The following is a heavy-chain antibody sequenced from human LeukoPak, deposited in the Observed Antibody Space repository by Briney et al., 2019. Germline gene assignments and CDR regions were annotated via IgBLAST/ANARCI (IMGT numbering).Heavy chain of an antibody. CDR1: GYSFTSYW. J-gene: IGHJ4*02. CDR2: IYPGESDT. D-gene: IGHD6-25*01. V-gene: IGHV5-51*01. Sequence: GESLKISCQGSGYSFTSYWTGWVRQMPGKGLDWMGIIYPGESDTRYSTSFQGQVTISADQSIRTAYLQWSSLKSSDTAMYYYARPNGYYFDYWGQRTLVTVSS. CDR3: ARPNGYYFDY.